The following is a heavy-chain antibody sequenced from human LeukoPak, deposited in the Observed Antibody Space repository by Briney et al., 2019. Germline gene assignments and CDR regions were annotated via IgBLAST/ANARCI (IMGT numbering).Heavy chain of an antibody. Sequence: PEGSLRLSCAASAFTFSSYAMTWVRQAPGKGLEWFSVISGSGGSTYYADSVKGRFTISRDNSKNTLYLQMNSLRAEDTALYYCAKAHCGSTSCPPDSWGQGTLVTVSS. CDR2: ISGSGGST. CDR1: AFTFSSYA. J-gene: IGHJ4*02. V-gene: IGHV3-23*01. D-gene: IGHD2-2*01. CDR3: AKAHCGSTSCPPDS.